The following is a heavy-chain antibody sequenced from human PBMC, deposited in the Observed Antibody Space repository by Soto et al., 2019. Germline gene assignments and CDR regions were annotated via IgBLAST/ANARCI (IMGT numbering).Heavy chain of an antibody. D-gene: IGHD6-13*01. CDR3: ARGGIAAAGSYYYYGMDV. J-gene: IGHJ6*02. CDR2: IWYDGSNK. Sequence: QVQLVESGGGVVQPGRSLRLSCAASGFTFSSYGMHWVRQAPGKGLEWVAVIWYDGSNKYYADSVKGRFTISRDNSKNTLYLQMNRLRAEDTAVYYCARGGIAAAGSYYYYGMDVWGQGTTVTVSS. V-gene: IGHV3-33*01. CDR1: GFTFSSYG.